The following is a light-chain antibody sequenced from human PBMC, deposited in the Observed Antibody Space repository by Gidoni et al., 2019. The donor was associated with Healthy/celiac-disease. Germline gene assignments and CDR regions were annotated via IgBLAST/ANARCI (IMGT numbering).Light chain of an antibody. CDR1: SLRSYY. CDR3: NSRDSSGNHSWV. Sequence: SSELTQDPAVSVALGQTGRITCQGDSLRSYYASWYQQKPGQAPVLVIYGKNNRPSGIPDRFSVSSSGNTASLTITGAQAEDEADYYCNSRDSSGNHSWVFGGGTKLTVL. J-gene: IGLJ3*02. V-gene: IGLV3-19*01. CDR2: GKN.